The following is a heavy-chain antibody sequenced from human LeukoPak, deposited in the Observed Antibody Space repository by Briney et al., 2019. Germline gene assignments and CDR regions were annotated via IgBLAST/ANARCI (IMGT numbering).Heavy chain of an antibody. Sequence: SETLSLTRAVYGGSYSGYYWSWIRQPPGKGLEWIGRIYYSGNTYYNASLKSRVTISIDTSKNQFSRKLTSVTAADTAVYYCARQTGSGLFILPGGQGTLVTVSS. J-gene: IGHJ4*02. V-gene: IGHV4-34*01. CDR3: ARQTGSGLFILP. D-gene: IGHD3/OR15-3a*01. CDR2: IYYSGNT. CDR1: GGSYSGYY.